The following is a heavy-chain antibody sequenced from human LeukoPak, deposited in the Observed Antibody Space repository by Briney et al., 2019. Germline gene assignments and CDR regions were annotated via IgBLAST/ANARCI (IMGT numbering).Heavy chain of an antibody. CDR1: GSTFRSHT. D-gene: IGHD1-1*01. CDR3: AKRGTGTTLFFDY. V-gene: IGHV3-48*01. CDR2: ISNTGSVI. J-gene: IGHJ4*02. Sequence: GGSLRLSCAASGSTFRSHTMNWVRQAPGKGLEWISYISNTGSVIYYADSVKGRFTISGDDSKNTLYLQMNSLRTEDTAVYYCAKRGTGTTLFFDYWGQGTLVTVSS.